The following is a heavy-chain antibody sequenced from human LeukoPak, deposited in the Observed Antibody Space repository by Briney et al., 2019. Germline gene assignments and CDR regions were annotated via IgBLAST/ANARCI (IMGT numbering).Heavy chain of an antibody. CDR3: ASEVATTEFDY. CDR2: IYHSGST. CDR1: GYSISSGYY. J-gene: IGHJ4*02. Sequence: PSETLSLTCTVSGYSISSGYYWGWIRPPPGKGLEWIGSIYHSGSTYYSPSLKSRVTISVDTSKNQFSLKLSSVTAADTAVYYCASEVATTEFDYWGQGTLVTVPS. D-gene: IGHD5-12*01. V-gene: IGHV4-38-2*02.